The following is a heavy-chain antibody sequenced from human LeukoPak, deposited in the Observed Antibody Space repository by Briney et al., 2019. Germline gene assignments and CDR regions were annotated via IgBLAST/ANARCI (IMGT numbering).Heavy chain of an antibody. D-gene: IGHD1-7*01. CDR1: GYTFSDYT. CDR2: VRPGDGDP. V-gene: IGHV1-69-2*01. Sequence: GATVKISCKASGYTFSDYTIYWVQQAPGQGLEWMGHVRPGDGDPVYAEKFQGRVTLTTDTSRDTAYMELSSLRSEDTAVYYCARVPDWNYPDDAFDIWGQGTMVTVSS. J-gene: IGHJ3*02. CDR3: ARVPDWNYPDDAFDI.